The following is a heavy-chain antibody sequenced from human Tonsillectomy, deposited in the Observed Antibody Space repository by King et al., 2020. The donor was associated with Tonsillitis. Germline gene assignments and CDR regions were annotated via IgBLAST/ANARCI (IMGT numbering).Heavy chain of an antibody. CDR2: ICYSGST. CDR1: GGSISSTNYC. D-gene: IGHD3-10*01. CDR3: ARALIAGIWFDP. Sequence: QLQESGPRLVKPSENLSLTCSVSGGSISSTNYCWGWIRQPPGKGLEWTGSICYSGSTYYNPSLKSRVSISEDTSKNHFSLKLSSVTAADTAVYYCARALIAGIWFDPWGQGTLVTVSS. J-gene: IGHJ5*02. V-gene: IGHV4-39*07.